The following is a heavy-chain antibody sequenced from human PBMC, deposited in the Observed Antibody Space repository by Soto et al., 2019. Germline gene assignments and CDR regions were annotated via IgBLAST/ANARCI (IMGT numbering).Heavy chain of an antibody. J-gene: IGHJ4*02. D-gene: IGHD5-12*01. CDR1: VYSFINYW. V-gene: IGHV5-10-1*01. Sequence: GESLKISCKGSVYSFINYWISWVRQMPGKGLEWMGRIDPSDSFTDYSPSFQGHVTISADKSVFTGYLQWSSLKASDTAIYYCARRSGYHDYWGQGTLVTVSS. CDR2: IDPSDSFT. CDR3: ARRSGYHDY.